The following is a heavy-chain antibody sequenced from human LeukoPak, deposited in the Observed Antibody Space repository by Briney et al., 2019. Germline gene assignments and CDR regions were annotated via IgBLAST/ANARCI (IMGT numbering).Heavy chain of an antibody. CDR1: GGSISSYY. J-gene: IGHJ5*02. CDR3: ARVRAVAAFS. CDR2: IYYSGST. V-gene: IGHV4-39*07. D-gene: IGHD6-6*01. Sequence: PSETLSLTCTVSGGSISSYYWGWIRQPPGKGLEWIGNIYYSGSTYYNPSLKSRVTISVDTSKNQFSLKLSSVTAADTAVYYCARVRAVAAFSWGQGTLVTVSS.